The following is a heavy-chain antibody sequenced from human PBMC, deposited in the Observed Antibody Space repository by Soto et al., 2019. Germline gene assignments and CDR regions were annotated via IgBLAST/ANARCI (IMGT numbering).Heavy chain of an antibody. CDR2: IYYSGST. CDR1: GGPISSYY. J-gene: IGHJ6*02. D-gene: IGHD4-4*01. Sequence: SETLSLTCTVSGGPISSYYWSWIRQPPGKGLEWIGYIYYSGSTNYNPSLKSRVTISVDTSKNQFSLKLSSVTAADTAVYYCARDSPPQNTVTTSYYNNDMDVWGQGNTVTVSS. V-gene: IGHV4-59*01. CDR3: ARDSPPQNTVTTSYYNNDMDV.